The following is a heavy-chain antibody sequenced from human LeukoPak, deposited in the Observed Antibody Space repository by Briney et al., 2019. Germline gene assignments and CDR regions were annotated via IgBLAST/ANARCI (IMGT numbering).Heavy chain of an antibody. CDR3: AKPVPVTYYYDGSGYTDY. J-gene: IGHJ4*02. CDR2: ISGSGGST. CDR1: VFTFSSYG. V-gene: IGHV3-23*01. Sequence: GGSLRLSCAASVFTFSSYGMSLVRQAPGKGLEGVSAISGSGGSTYYADSVKGRFTISRDNSKNTLYLQMNSLRAEDTAVYYCAKPVPVTYYYDGSGYTDYWGQGTLVTVSS. D-gene: IGHD3-22*01.